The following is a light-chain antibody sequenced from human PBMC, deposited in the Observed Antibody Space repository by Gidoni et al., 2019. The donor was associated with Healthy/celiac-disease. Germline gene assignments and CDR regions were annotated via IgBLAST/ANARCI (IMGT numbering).Light chain of an antibody. CDR2: EVS. J-gene: IGLJ2*01. V-gene: IGLV2-23*02. CDR1: SSDVGNYNL. Sequence: QSAPPQPASVSGSPGHSITISCTGTSSDVGNYNLVSWYQQHPGKAPKLMIYEVSKRPSGVSNRFSGSKSGNTASLTISGLQAEDEADYYCCSYAGGSTVVFGGGTKLTVL. CDR3: CSYAGGSTVV.